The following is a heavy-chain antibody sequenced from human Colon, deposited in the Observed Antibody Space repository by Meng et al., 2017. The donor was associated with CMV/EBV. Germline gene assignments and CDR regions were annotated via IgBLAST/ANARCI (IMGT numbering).Heavy chain of an antibody. CDR2: ISGSGDSK. CDR3: AKVDIVVVGPFDY. CDR1: GFTFTNYA. Sequence: GGSLRLSCVASGFTFTNYAMNWVRQTPGKGLEWVSTISGSGDSKYYADSVKGRFTISRDNSKNTLYLQMNSLRAEDTAVYYCAKVDIVVVGPFDYWGQGTLVTVSS. J-gene: IGHJ4*02. D-gene: IGHD2-2*01. V-gene: IGHV3-23*01.